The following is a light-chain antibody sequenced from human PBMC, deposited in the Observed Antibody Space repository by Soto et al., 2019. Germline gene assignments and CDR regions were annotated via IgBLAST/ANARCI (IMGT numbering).Light chain of an antibody. CDR2: AAS. J-gene: IGKJ4*01. V-gene: IGKV1-39*01. CDR3: QQKYITPLT. Sequence: DVQLTQSPSPLSASVGDRVSISCRASRAITNHLNWYQQKPGKAPLLLVYAASTLETGVPSRFSGSGSGTHFTLTIDNLQPEDVATYFCQQKYITPLTFGGGTKLEI. CDR1: RAITNH.